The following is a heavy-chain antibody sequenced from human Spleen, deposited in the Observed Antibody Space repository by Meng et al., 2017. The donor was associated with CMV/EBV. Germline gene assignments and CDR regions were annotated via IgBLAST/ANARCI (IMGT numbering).Heavy chain of an antibody. D-gene: IGHD2-2*01. Sequence: ASVKVSCKASGGTFSSYDINWVRQATGQGLEWMGWMNPNSGNTGYAQKFQGRVTMTRNTSISTAYMELSSLRSEDTAVYYCATSTRNCSINTGPPTSYHYYYGMDVWGQGTTVTVSS. CDR2: MNPNSGNT. J-gene: IGHJ6*02. CDR3: ATSTRNCSINTGPPTSYHYYYGMDV. CDR1: GGTFSSYD. V-gene: IGHV1-8*02.